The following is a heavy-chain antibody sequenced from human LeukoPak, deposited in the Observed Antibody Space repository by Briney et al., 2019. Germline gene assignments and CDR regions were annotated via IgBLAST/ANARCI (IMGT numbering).Heavy chain of an antibody. CDR1: GYTFTGSY. Sequence: GASVKVSCKASGYTFTGSYMHWVRQAPGHGLEWMGWINPNSGGTNYAQKFQGRVTMTRDTSISTAYMELSRLRSDDTAVYYCARDHYYGSGILKPWGQGTLVTVSS. D-gene: IGHD3-10*01. V-gene: IGHV1-2*02. CDR2: INPNSGGT. J-gene: IGHJ4*02. CDR3: ARDHYYGSGILKP.